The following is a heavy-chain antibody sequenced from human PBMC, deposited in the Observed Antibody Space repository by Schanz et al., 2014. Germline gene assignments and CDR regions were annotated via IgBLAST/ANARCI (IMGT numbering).Heavy chain of an antibody. CDR3: ASSGAGYSSSWDFDY. D-gene: IGHD6-13*01. CDR1: GYTFTTYG. CDR2: ISAYNGHT. J-gene: IGHJ4*02. V-gene: IGHV1-18*01. Sequence: QVQLVQSGSEVKKPGASVKVSCKASGYTFTTYGISWVRQAPGQGLEWMGWISAYNGHTNYAQKFQGRVTMTTDTSTSTAYMDVSSLRSEDTAVYYCASSGAGYSSSWDFDYWGQGTLVTVSS.